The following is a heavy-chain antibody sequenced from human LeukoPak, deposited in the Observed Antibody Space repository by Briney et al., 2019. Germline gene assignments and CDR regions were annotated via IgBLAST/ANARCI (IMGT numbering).Heavy chain of an antibody. D-gene: IGHD3-10*01. CDR1: GFTFSSYE. Sequence: PGGSLRLSCAASGFTFSSYEMNWVRQAPGKGLEWVSYISSSDSTIYYADSVKGRFTISRDNAKNSLYLQMNSLRAEDTAVYYCARALYYYGSGSDYWGQGTLVTVSS. J-gene: IGHJ4*02. V-gene: IGHV3-48*03. CDR3: ARALYYYGSGSDY. CDR2: ISSSDSTI.